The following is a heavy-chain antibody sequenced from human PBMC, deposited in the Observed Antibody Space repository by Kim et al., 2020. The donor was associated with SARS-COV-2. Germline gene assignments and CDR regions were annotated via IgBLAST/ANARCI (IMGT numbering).Heavy chain of an antibody. V-gene: IGHV3-23*01. CDR3: AKVRSSWYEEYYYGMDV. Sequence: GGSLRLSCAASGFTFSSYAMSWVRQAPEKGLEWVSAISGSGGSTYYADSVKGRFTISRDNSKNTLYLQMNSLRAEDTAVYYCAKVRSSWYEEYYYGMDVWGQGTTVTVSS. CDR2: ISGSGGST. D-gene: IGHD6-13*01. CDR1: GFTFSSYA. J-gene: IGHJ6*02.